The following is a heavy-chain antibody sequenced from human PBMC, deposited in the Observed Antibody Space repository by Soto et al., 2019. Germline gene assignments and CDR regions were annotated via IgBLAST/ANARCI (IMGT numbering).Heavy chain of an antibody. D-gene: IGHD3-22*01. J-gene: IGHJ6*02. CDR3: ARIRNYYDSSGYYHGDYYYGMDV. V-gene: IGHV2-70*01. CDR1: GFSLSTSGVC. Sequence: GSGPTLVNPTQTLTLTCTFSGFSLSTSGVCVSWIRQPPGKALEWLALIDWDDDKYYSTSLKTRLTISKDTSKNQVVLTMTNMDPVDTATYYCARIRNYYDSSGYYHGDYYYGMDVWGQGTTVTVSS. CDR2: IDWDDDK.